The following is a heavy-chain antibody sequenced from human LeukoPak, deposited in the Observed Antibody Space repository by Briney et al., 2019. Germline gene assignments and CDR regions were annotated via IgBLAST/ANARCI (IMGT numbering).Heavy chain of an antibody. V-gene: IGHV3-23*01. CDR1: GFTFSSYA. Sequence: GSLRLSCAASGFTFSSYAMSWVRQAPGKGLEWVSAISGSGGSTYYADSVKGRFTISRDNSKNTLYLQMNSLRAEDTAVYYCAKDKGIVVVVAEDYFDYWGQGTLVTVSS. CDR2: ISGSGGST. J-gene: IGHJ4*02. CDR3: AKDKGIVVVVAEDYFDY. D-gene: IGHD2-15*01.